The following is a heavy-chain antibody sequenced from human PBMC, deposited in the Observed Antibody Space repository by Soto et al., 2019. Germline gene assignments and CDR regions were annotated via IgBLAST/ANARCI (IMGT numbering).Heavy chain of an antibody. Sequence: SETLSLTCDVSGGSISTGVYSWNWIRQPPGKGLEWVGYINHSGSTYDNPSLKSRVTMSVNRSKNQFSLNLTSVTAADTAVYFCARGHYRYAMDVWGQGTTVTVST. CDR1: GGSISTGVYS. V-gene: IGHV4-30-2*01. CDR2: INHSGST. J-gene: IGHJ6*01. CDR3: ARGHYRYAMDV.